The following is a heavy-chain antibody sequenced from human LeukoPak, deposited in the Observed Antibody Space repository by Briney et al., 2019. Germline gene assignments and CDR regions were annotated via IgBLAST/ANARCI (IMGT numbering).Heavy chain of an antibody. J-gene: IGHJ4*02. CDR3: AGDAATAGTTDY. CDR1: GGSISSGDYY. CDR2: IYYSGST. V-gene: IGHV4-30-4*01. Sequence: SETLSLTCTVSGGSISSGDYYWSWIRQPPGKGLEWIGYIYYSGSTYYNPSLKSRVTISVDTSKNQFSLKLSSVTAADTAVYYCAGDAATAGTTDYWGQGTLVTVSS. D-gene: IGHD1-14*01.